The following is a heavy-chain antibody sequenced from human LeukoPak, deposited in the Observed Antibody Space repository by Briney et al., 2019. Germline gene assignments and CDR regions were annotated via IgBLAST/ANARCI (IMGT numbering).Heavy chain of an antibody. D-gene: IGHD2-8*01. CDR1: RGSVSSSTYY. Sequence: KPSETLSLTCTVSRGSVSSSTYYWSWVRQPPGKGLEWIASIYYTGSTYYNPSLKSRATISLDMSKNEFFLTMTSVTAADTAVYFCTAEKNGSPHYWGQGTQVTVSS. CDR3: TAEKNGSPHY. CDR2: IYYTGST. V-gene: IGHV4-39*07. J-gene: IGHJ4*02.